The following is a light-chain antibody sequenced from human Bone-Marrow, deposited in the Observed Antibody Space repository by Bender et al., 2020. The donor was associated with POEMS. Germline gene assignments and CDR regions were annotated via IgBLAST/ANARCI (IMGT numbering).Light chain of an antibody. CDR1: KLANRV. CDR2: HDT. J-gene: IGLJ3*02. Sequence: SYDLTQSPSVSVSPGQTATITCSGDKLANRVVYWFQQKTGQSPVLVIYHDTKRPSGVPARFSCSKSGTSASLAISDIQSEDEGDYYCSSWDDSLSGWVFGGGTKLTVL. CDR3: SSWDDSLSGWV. V-gene: IGLV3-1*01.